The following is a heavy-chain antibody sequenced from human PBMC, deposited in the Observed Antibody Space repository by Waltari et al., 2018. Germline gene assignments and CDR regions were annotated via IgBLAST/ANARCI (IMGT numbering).Heavy chain of an antibody. CDR1: GFTFSSYV. CDR3: AKAVQPDYFYMDV. CDR2: ISGSGSVT. D-gene: IGHD1-1*01. J-gene: IGHJ6*03. Sequence: EVQLVESGGGLVQPGGSLSLSCAASGFTFSSYVMSWVRRAPGKGLEWVSSISGSGSVTYYADSVKGRFTISRDSSKNTLYLQMNSLRAEDTAVFYCAKAVQPDYFYMDVWGKGTPVTVSS. V-gene: IGHV3-23*04.